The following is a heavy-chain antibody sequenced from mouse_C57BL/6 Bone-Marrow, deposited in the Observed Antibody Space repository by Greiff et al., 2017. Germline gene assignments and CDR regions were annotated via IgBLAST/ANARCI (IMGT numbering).Heavy chain of an antibody. Sequence: VQLKESEGGLVQPGSSMKLSCTASGFTFSDYYMAWVRQVPEKGLEWVANINYDGSSTYYLDSLKSRFIISRDNAKNILYLQMSSLKSEDTATYYCARVYYGYDPYYFDYWGQGTTLTVSS. CDR3: ARVYYGYDPYYFDY. D-gene: IGHD2-2*01. CDR1: GFTFSDYY. J-gene: IGHJ2*01. CDR2: INYDGSST. V-gene: IGHV5-16*01.